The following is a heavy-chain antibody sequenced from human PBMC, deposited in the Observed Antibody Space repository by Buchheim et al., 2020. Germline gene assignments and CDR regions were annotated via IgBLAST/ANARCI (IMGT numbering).Heavy chain of an antibody. CDR3: ARHFVLGDYGRDAFDI. V-gene: IGHV3-66*04. Sequence: EVQLVESGGDLVQPGGSLRLSCAASEFAISDTYMSWVRQAPGRGLEWVSLIYSGGGTSYADSVKGRFIISRDISRNMVYLQMNSLRAEDTAIYYCARHFVLGDYGRDAFDIWGQGT. CDR2: IYSGGGT. J-gene: IGHJ3*02. D-gene: IGHD4-17*01. CDR1: EFAISDTY.